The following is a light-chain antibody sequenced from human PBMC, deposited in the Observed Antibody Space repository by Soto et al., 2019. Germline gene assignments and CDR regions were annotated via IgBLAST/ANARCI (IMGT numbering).Light chain of an antibody. J-gene: IGKJ1*01. CDR2: GAS. CDR3: QQYNKWTQT. V-gene: IGKV3D-15*01. Sequence: EIVMTQSPATLSVSPGERAPLCCRASQSVSSNLAWYQKKPGQDPRILSYGASSRATGIPDRFSGSGSGTEFNLTISSLQSEDLAVYYCQQYNKWTQTVGQGTKLEIK. CDR1: QSVSSN.